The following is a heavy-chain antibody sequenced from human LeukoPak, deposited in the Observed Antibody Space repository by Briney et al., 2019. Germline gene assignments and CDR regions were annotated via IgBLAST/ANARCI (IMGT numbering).Heavy chain of an antibody. CDR2: IYYSGST. CDR3: ARVPDLGFDI. D-gene: IGHD3-16*01. CDR1: GGSISSYY. J-gene: IGHJ3*02. V-gene: IGHV4-59*08. Sequence: SETLSLTCTVSGGSISSYYWSWIRQPPGKGLEWIGYIYYSGSTNYNPSLKSRVTISVDTSKNQFSLELSSVTAADTAVYYCARVPDLGFDIWGQGTMVTVSS.